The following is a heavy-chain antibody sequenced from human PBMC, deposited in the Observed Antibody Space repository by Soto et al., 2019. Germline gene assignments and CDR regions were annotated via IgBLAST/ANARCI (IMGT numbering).Heavy chain of an antibody. D-gene: IGHD3-22*01. CDR2: IWYDGSNK. J-gene: IGHJ4*02. Sequence: GGSLRLSCAASGFTFSSYGMHWVRQAPGKGLEWVAVIWYDGSNKYYADSVKGRFTISRDNSKNTLYLQMNSLRAEDTAVYYCARDRKRSGYFFDYWGQGTLVTAPQ. CDR3: ARDRKRSGYFFDY. V-gene: IGHV3-33*01. CDR1: GFTFSSYG.